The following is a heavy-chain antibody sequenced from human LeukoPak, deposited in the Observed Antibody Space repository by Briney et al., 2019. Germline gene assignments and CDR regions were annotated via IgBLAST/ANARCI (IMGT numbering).Heavy chain of an antibody. CDR1: GFTFSNSW. CDR3: ARDRGYSSFDY. D-gene: IGHD2-15*01. Sequence: GGSLRLSCSAYGFTFSNSWMTWVRQAPGKDLEWVATINPDGSKVAYVGSVKGRFTISRDNAKNSVYLQMSSLRVEETGVFYCARDRGYSSFDYWGQGALVAVSS. V-gene: IGHV3-7*01. CDR2: INPDGSKV. J-gene: IGHJ4*02.